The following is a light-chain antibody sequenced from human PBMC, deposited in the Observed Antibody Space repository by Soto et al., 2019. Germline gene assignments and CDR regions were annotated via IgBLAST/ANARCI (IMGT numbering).Light chain of an antibody. CDR1: SSNVGSYNL. J-gene: IGLJ1*01. CDR3: CSYAGSYPYV. CDR2: EVS. V-gene: IGLV2-23*02. Sequence: QSALTQPASVSFSPGHSITISCTGTSSNVGSYNLVSWYQQHPSKAPKLMTYEVSKRPSGVSNRFSGSKSGNTASLTISGLQAEDEADYHCCSYAGSYPYVFGPGTKVTVL.